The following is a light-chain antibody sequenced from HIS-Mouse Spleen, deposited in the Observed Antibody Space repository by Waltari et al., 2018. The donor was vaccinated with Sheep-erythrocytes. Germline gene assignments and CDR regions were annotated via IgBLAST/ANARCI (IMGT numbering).Light chain of an antibody. CDR2: EGS. Sequence: QSALTQPASVSGSPGQSITISCTGTSSDVGSYNLFPWYQQHPGKAPKLMIYEGSKRPSGVSNRFSGSKSGNTASLTISGLQAGDEADYYCCSYAGSYNHVFATGTKVTVL. J-gene: IGLJ1*01. CDR3: CSYAGSYNHV. CDR1: SSDVGSYNL. V-gene: IGLV2-23*01.